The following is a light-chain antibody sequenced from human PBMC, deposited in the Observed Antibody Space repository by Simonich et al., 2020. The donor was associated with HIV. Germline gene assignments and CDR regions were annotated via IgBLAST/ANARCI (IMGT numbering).Light chain of an antibody. V-gene: IGKV1-13*02. Sequence: AIQLTQSPSSLSASVGDRVTITCRACQFISSALAWYQHKPGKAPKLLICDASSLESGVPSRFRGSGAGTDFTLTISRLQPEDFAVYYCQQRSDRPPTFGGGTKVEIK. CDR3: QQRSDRPPT. J-gene: IGKJ4*02. CDR2: DAS. CDR1: QFISSA.